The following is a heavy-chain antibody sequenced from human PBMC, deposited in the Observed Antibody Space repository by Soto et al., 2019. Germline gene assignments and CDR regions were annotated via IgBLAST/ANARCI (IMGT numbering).Heavy chain of an antibody. J-gene: IGHJ3*02. D-gene: IGHD2-2*01. CDR1: GFTFSSYG. CDR3: ARLYCSSSSCYSVGAFDI. V-gene: IGHV3-33*01. Sequence: QVQLEESGGGVVQPGRSLRLSCAASGFTFSSYGMHWVRQAPGKGLEWVALIWFDGSDKYYVDSVKGRFTISRDNSKKTVHLQMNSLRVEDTAVYYCARLYCSSSSCYSVGAFDIRGQGTVVTVSS. CDR2: IWFDGSDK.